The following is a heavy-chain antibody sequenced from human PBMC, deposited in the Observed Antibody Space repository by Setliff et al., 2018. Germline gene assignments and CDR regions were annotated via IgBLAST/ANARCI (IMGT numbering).Heavy chain of an antibody. D-gene: IGHD6-6*01. CDR3: ATRRAARSPLTG. CDR2: ISPYSGET. CDR1: GFSFSTFG. V-gene: IGHV1-18*01. Sequence: ASVKVSCKTSGFSFSTFGFSWVRQAPGQGLERMGWISPYSGETNYAQKFQDRLSVTADTSSKTTYMELRSLTSDDTAVYYCATRRAARSPLTGWGQGTLVTSPQ. J-gene: IGHJ4*02.